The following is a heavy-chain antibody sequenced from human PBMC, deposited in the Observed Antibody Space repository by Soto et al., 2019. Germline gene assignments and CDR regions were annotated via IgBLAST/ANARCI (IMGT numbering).Heavy chain of an antibody. CDR1: GYSFTGYY. V-gene: IGHV1-2*02. J-gene: IGHJ4*02. CDR3: ARGDYGTGGYPFPYLDY. CDR2: INPDSGAT. Sequence: HEHLVQSGAEVKRPGASLKVSCKASGYSFTGYYIHWVRQAPGQGLEWMGWINPDSGATNYAQTFHGRVTLTSNPPISTASIDLTSLTSDDTAVYYCARGDYGTGGYPFPYLDYWGQGTLVIVSS. D-gene: IGHD2-8*02.